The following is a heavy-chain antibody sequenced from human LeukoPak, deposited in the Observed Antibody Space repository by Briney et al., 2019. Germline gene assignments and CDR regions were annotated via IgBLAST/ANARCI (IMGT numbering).Heavy chain of an antibody. J-gene: IGHJ5*02. CDR3: ARRRTYSDSSGYYNWFDP. V-gene: IGHV4-61*02. Sequence: PSETLSLTCTVSGGSISSGSYYWSWIRQPAGKGLEWIGRIYTSGSTNYNPSLKSRVTISVDTSKNQFSLKLSSVTAADTAVYYCARRRTYSDSSGYYNWFDPWGQGTLVSVSS. CDR2: IYTSGST. CDR1: GGSISSGSYY. D-gene: IGHD3-22*01.